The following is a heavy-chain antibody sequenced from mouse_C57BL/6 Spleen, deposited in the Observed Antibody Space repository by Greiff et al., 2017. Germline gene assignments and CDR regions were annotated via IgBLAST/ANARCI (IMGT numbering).Heavy chain of an antibody. D-gene: IGHD1-1*01. J-gene: IGHJ3*01. V-gene: IGHV3-6*01. CDR3: AGHARYDGSSPWFAY. CDR1: GYSITSGYY. CDR2: ISYDGSN. Sequence: EVKLMESGPGLVKPSQSLSLTCSVTGYSITSGYYWNWIRQFPGNKLEWMGYISYDGSNNYNPYLKNRISFTRDTSKNQFFLKLNSVTTEDTATYSCAGHARYDGSSPWFAYWGQGTLVTVSA.